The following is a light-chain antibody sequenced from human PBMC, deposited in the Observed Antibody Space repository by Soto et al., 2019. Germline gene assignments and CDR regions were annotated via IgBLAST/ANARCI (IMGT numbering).Light chain of an antibody. CDR1: QSISSY. Sequence: DIQMTQSPSSLSASVGDRVTITCRASQSISSYLNWYQQKPGKAPKLLIYDASSLESGVPSRFSGGGSGTEFTLTISSLQPDDSATFYCQHYNSYPWTFGQGTKVDIK. J-gene: IGKJ1*01. CDR2: DAS. V-gene: IGKV1-5*01. CDR3: QHYNSYPWT.